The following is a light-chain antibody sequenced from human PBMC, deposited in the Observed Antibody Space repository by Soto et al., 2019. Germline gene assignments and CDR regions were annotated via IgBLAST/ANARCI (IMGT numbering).Light chain of an antibody. CDR1: QGIAPY. J-gene: IGKJ4*01. V-gene: IGKV1-27*01. Sequence: DVQMTQSPSSLSAFVGDRVTITCRARQGIAPYLPWFQQKPGKVPKLLIYATSTLQSGVPSRFSGSGSGTDFTLTTSSLQPEYVATYYCQKYNSAPLTFGGGTKVEIK. CDR3: QKYNSAPLT. CDR2: ATS.